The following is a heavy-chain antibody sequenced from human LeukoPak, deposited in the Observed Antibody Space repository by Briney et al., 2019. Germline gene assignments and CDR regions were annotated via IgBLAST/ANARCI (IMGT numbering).Heavy chain of an antibody. V-gene: IGHV1-8*01. CDR1: GYTVTSYD. D-gene: IGHD2-8*02. Sequence: ASVKVSCKASGYTVTSYDINWVRQATGQGLEWMGWMNPNSGNTGYAQKFQGRVTMTRNTSISTAYMELSSLRSEDTAIYYCATYRQVLLPFESWGQGTLVTVSS. J-gene: IGHJ4*02. CDR2: MNPNSGNT. CDR3: ATYRQVLLPFES.